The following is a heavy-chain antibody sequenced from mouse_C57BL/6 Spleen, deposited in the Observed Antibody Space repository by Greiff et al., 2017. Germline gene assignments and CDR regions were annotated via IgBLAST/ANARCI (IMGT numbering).Heavy chain of an antibody. Sequence: QVQLQQPGAELVKPGASVKMSCKASGYTFTSYWITWVKQRPGQGLEWIGDIYPGSGSPNYNEKFKSKATLTVDTSSSTAYMQLSSLTSEDSAVYYCARKDGYYVGYAMDYWGQGTSVTVSS. D-gene: IGHD2-3*01. CDR1: GYTFTSYW. V-gene: IGHV1-55*01. CDR3: ARKDGYYVGYAMDY. CDR2: IYPGSGSP. J-gene: IGHJ4*01.